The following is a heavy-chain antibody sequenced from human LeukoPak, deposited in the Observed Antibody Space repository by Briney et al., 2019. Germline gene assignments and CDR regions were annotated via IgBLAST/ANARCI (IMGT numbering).Heavy chain of an antibody. CDR3: TRVLRGYGGYYFDY. V-gene: IGHV3-49*03. Sequence: GGSLRLSCTASGFTFGDYAMSWFRQAPGKRLEWVGFIRSKAYGGTTEYAASVKGRFTISRDDSKSIAYLQMNSLKTEDTAVYYCTRVLRGYGGYYFDYWGQGTLVTVSS. CDR1: GFTFGDYA. D-gene: IGHD4-23*01. J-gene: IGHJ4*02. CDR2: IRSKAYGGTT.